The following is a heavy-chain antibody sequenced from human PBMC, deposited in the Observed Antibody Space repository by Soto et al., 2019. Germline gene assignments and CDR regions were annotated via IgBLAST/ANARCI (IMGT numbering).Heavy chain of an antibody. CDR3: ARDLTGVRGVIITAAWGMDV. D-gene: IGHD3-10*01. CDR1: GFTFSSYS. V-gene: IGHV3-48*02. J-gene: IGHJ6*02. Sequence: EVQLVESGGGLVQPGGSLRLSCAASGFTFSSYSMNWVRQAPGKGLEWVSYISSSSSTIYYADSVKGRFTISRDNAKNSLYLQMNSLRDEDTAVYYCARDLTGVRGVIITAAWGMDVWGQGTTVTVSS. CDR2: ISSSSSTI.